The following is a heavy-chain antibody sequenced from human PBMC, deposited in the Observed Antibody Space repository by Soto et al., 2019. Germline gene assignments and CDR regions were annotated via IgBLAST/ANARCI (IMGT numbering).Heavy chain of an antibody. CDR3: ARVYYYDSSGYYSWFDP. V-gene: IGHV4-34*01. J-gene: IGHJ5*02. Sequence: SETLSLTCAVYGGSFSGYYWSWIRQPPGKGLEWIGEINHSGGTNYNPSLKSRVTISVDTSKNQFSLKLSSVTAADTAVYYCARVYYYDSSGYYSWFDPWGQGTLVTVSS. D-gene: IGHD3-22*01. CDR1: GGSFSGYY. CDR2: INHSGGT.